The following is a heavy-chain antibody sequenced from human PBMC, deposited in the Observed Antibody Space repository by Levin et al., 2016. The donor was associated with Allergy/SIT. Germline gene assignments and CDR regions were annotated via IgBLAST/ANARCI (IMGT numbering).Heavy chain of an antibody. CDR1: GGTFSTST. V-gene: IGHV1-69*13. J-gene: IGHJ6*02. CDR2: IIPIFGTA. CDR3: ARVSPLGISQPGRYGMDV. D-gene: IGHD2-21*01. Sequence: SVKVSCKASGGTFSTSTISWVRQAPGQGLEWMGGIIPIFGTANYAQKFQGRVTITADESTTTAYMELSSLRSEDTAMYYCARVSPLGISQPGRYGMDVWGQGTTVTVSS.